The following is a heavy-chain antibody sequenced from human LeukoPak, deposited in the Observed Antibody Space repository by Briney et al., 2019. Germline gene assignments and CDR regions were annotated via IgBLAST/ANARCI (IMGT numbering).Heavy chain of an antibody. CDR2: IYYSGST. CDR1: GGSFSGYY. Sequence: SETLSLTCAVYGGSFSGYYWSWIRQPPGKGLEWIGYIYYSGSTNYNPSLKSRVTMSVDTAKNQFSLKLSSVSAADTAVYYCARARLERYMDVWGKGTTVTVSS. J-gene: IGHJ6*03. D-gene: IGHD1-1*01. V-gene: IGHV4-34*11. CDR3: ARARLERYMDV.